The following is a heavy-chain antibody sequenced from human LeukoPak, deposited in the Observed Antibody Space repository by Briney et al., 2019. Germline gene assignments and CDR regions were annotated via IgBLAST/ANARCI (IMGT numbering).Heavy chain of an antibody. CDR2: IFHTGHA. CDR3: AGGGYSYGYRLDY. D-gene: IGHD5-18*01. V-gene: IGHV4-30-2*02. J-gene: IGHJ4*02. CDR1: GGSISSGDDP. Sequence: SETLSLTRAVSGGSISSGDDPWSWIRQPPGKVLEWIRYIFHTGHASYKPSLKSRATISVDTSKHPFSLKLSCVTAADTAVYYCAGGGYSYGYRLDYWGQGTLVPVSS.